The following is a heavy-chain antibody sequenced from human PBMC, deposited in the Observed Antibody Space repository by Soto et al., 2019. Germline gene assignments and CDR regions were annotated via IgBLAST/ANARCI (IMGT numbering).Heavy chain of an antibody. Sequence: QVQLVESGGGVVQPGRSLRLSCEASGFDFSRYGMHWVRQAPGKGLEWVSVILYDGSTKYYADSVKGRFTVSRDNSRNTLYLQMNSLRDEDTAVYYWARLKLVAVRNRFDPWGQGTLVTVSS. J-gene: IGHJ5*02. D-gene: IGHD5-12*01. CDR1: GFDFSRYG. CDR2: ILYDGSTK. V-gene: IGHV3-33*01. CDR3: ARLKLVAVRNRFDP.